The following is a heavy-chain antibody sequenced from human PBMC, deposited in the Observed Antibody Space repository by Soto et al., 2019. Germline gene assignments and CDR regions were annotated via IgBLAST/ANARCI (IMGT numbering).Heavy chain of an antibody. V-gene: IGHV5-10-1*01. D-gene: IGHD3-22*01. J-gene: IGHJ4*02. Sequence: PGETLRISCKGSVYSSAGYWITWFRQKPGKVLEWMGRIDPSDSQTYYSPSFRGHVTISVTKSITTVFLQWSSLRASDTAMYYCARQIYDSDTGPNFQYYFDSWGQGTPVTVSS. CDR2: IDPSDSQT. CDR3: ARQIYDSDTGPNFQYYFDS. CDR1: VYSSAGYW.